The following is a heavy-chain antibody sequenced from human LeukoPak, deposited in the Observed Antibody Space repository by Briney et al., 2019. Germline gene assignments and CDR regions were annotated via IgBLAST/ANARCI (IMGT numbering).Heavy chain of an antibody. D-gene: IGHD4-23*01. CDR2: IYPGDSDT. Sequence: GESLKISCKGSGYSFTSYWIGWVRQMPGKGLEWMGIIYPGDSDTRYSPSFQGQVTISADKSISTAYLQWSSLKASVTAMYYCARTQTTVVTPFGYWGQGTLVTVSS. CDR1: GYSFTSYW. J-gene: IGHJ4*02. V-gene: IGHV5-51*01. CDR3: ARTQTTVVTPFGY.